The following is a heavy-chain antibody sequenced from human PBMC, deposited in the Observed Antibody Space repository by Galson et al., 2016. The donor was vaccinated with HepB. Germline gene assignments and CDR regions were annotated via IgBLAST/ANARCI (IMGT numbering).Heavy chain of an antibody. Sequence: SLRLSCAASGFTFSGYGMHWVRQAPGKGLEWVAADSRDGRRKFYADSVKGRFTISRDNSNNMLFLQMSSLTDDDTAVYYCARRHEYCPPVGCSVDYWGQGTLVSVSS. CDR3: ARRHEYCPPVGCSVDY. J-gene: IGHJ4*02. V-gene: IGHV3-30*03. D-gene: IGHD2/OR15-2a*01. CDR1: GFTFSGYG. CDR2: DSRDGRRK.